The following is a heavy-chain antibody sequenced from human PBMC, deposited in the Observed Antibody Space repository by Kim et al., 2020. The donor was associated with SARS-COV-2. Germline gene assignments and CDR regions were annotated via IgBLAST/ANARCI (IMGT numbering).Heavy chain of an antibody. Sequence: GGSLRLSCAASGFTFSDYYMSWIRQAPGKGLEWVSYISSSRSYTNYADSVKGRFTISRDNAKNSLYLQMNSLRAEDTAVYYCARDYYDSSGYGQVDYWGQGTLVTVSS. CDR2: ISSSRSYT. CDR3: ARDYYDSSGYGQVDY. D-gene: IGHD3-22*01. CDR1: GFTFSDYY. J-gene: IGHJ4*02. V-gene: IGHV3-11*06.